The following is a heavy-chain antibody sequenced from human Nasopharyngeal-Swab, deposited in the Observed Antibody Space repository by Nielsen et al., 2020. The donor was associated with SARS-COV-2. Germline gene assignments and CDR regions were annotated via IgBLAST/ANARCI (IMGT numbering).Heavy chain of an antibody. CDR1: GFTFSSYA. V-gene: IGHV3-23*01. J-gene: IGHJ4*02. CDR3: ARVCPDWGGFDY. D-gene: IGHD7-27*01. CDR2: ISSSGGRT. Sequence: GGSLRLSCAASGFTFSSYAMRWVRQAPGKGLEWVSAISSSGGRTYYADSVKGRFTISRDNSKNTLYLQMSSLRAEDTAVYYCARVCPDWGGFDYWGQGTLVTVSS.